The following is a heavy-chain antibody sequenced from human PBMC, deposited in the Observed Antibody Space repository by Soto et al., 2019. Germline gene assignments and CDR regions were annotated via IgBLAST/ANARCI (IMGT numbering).Heavy chain of an antibody. J-gene: IGHJ4*02. V-gene: IGHV1-18*01. Sequence: GASVKVSCKASGYTFTSYGISWGRQAPGQGLEWMGWISAYNGNTNYAQKLQGRVTMTTDTSASTAYMELRSLRSDDTAVYYCARGVTGTTGGYYFDYWGQGTLVTSPQ. D-gene: IGHD1-7*01. CDR3: ARGVTGTTGGYYFDY. CDR1: GYTFTSYG. CDR2: ISAYNGNT.